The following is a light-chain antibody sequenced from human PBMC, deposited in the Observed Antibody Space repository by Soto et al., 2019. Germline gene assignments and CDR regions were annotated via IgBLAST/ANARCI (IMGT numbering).Light chain of an antibody. Sequence: QSALAQPASVSGSPGQSITIFCTGSSSDVGAYNYVSWYQQHPGKAPKLMIHDVSNRPSGVSIRFSGSKSGNTASLTISKLQAEDEGDYYCCSFTRINTYVFGTGTKVTVL. CDR3: CSFTRINTYV. V-gene: IGLV2-14*03. CDR1: SSDVGAYNY. J-gene: IGLJ1*01. CDR2: DVS.